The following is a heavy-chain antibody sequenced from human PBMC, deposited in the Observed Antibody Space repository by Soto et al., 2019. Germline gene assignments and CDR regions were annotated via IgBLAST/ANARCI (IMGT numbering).Heavy chain of an antibody. CDR3: ARDRGYYDSSGLTHAFDI. J-gene: IGHJ3*02. CDR1: GGSVSSGSYY. CDR2: IYYSGST. D-gene: IGHD3-22*01. V-gene: IGHV4-61*01. Sequence: SETLSLTCTVSGGSVSSGSYYWSWIRQPPGKGLEWIGYIYYSGSTNYNPSLKSRVTISVDTSKNQFSLKLSSVTAADTAVYYCARDRGYYDSSGLTHAFDIWGQGTMVTV.